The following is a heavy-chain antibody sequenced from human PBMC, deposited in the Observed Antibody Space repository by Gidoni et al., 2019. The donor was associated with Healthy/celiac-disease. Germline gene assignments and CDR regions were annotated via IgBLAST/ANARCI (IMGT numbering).Heavy chain of an antibody. CDR2: INHSGST. V-gene: IGHV4-34*01. J-gene: IGHJ4*02. CDR1: GGSFSGYY. D-gene: IGHD2-2*01. Sequence: QVQLQQWGAGLLKPSETLSLTCAVYGGSFSGYYWSWIRQPPGKGLEWIGEINHSGSTNYNPSLKSRVTISVDTSKNQFSLKLSSVTAADTAVYYCQYCSSTSCPGEGDYWGQGTLVTVSS. CDR3: QYCSSTSCPGEGDY.